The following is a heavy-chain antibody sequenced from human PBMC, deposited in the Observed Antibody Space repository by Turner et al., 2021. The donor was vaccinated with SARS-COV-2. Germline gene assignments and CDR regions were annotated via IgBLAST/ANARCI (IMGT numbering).Heavy chain of an antibody. J-gene: IGHJ3*02. CDR1: GFTFSSYT. D-gene: IGHD1-26*01. Sequence: QVQLVESGGGVVQPGRSLRLSCAASGFTFSSYTMYWVRQAPGKGLEWVALISYAENIKQYADSVKGRLTISRDNSKNTVYLQMNSLGAEDTAVYYCASATRGGTYYYSAFDIWGQGTMVTVSS. CDR3: ASATRGGTYYYSAFDI. V-gene: IGHV3-30*04. CDR2: ISYAENIK.